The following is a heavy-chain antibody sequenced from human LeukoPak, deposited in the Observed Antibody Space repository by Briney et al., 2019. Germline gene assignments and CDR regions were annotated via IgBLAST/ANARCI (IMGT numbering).Heavy chain of an antibody. CDR3: ARELNYDSSGYYFDY. CDR2: INPKNGDT. CDR1: GYTFSGYY. D-gene: IGHD3-22*01. Sequence: ASVKVSCKASGYTFSGYYVHWVRQAPGQGLEWMGWINPKNGDTKYGQKFQGRVTMTRDTSISTAYMELSGLRSDDAAVYYCARELNYDSSGYYFDYWGQGTLVTVSS. J-gene: IGHJ4*02. V-gene: IGHV1-2*02.